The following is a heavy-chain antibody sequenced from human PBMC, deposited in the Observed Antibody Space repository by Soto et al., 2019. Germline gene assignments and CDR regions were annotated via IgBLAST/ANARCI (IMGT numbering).Heavy chain of an antibody. CDR1: GGSISSGGYY. CDR2: IYYSGST. J-gene: IGHJ6*02. V-gene: IGHV4-31*03. D-gene: IGHD2-21*01. Sequence: SETLSLTCTVSGGSISSGGYYWSWIRHQPGKGLEWIGYIYYSGSTYYNPSLKSRVTLSVDSSKNQFSLKLSSVTAADTAVYYCAASCVGCGGFNYYGMDVWGQGTTVT. CDR3: AASCVGCGGFNYYGMDV.